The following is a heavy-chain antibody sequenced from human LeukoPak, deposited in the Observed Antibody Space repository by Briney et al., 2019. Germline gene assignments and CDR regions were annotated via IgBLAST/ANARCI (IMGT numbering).Heavy chain of an antibody. CDR2: IMPLFGTA. V-gene: IGHV1-69*05. CDR1: GGTFNSYA. J-gene: IGHJ6*03. D-gene: IGHD5-24*01. Sequence: SVKVSCKASGGTFNSYAISWGRQAPGQGLEWMGGIMPLFGTANYAQEFQGRVTFTTDESASTAYMEVSSLRSEDTAVYYCASGSLGDGYGVGDYYQYMDVWGKGTTVTVSS. CDR3: ASGSLGDGYGVGDYYQYMDV.